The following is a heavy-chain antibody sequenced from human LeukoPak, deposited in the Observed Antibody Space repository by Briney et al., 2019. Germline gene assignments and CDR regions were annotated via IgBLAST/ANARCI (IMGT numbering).Heavy chain of an antibody. CDR1: GGSFSGYY. CDR3: ASATGSYLPRGYYFDY. J-gene: IGHJ4*02. CDR2: INHSGST. V-gene: IGHV4-34*01. Sequence: SETLSLTCGVYGGSFSGYYWSWIRQPPGKGLEWIGEINHSGSTNYNPSLKSRVTISVDTSKNQFSLKLSSVTAVDTAVYYCASATGSYLPRGYYFDYWGQGTLVTVSS. D-gene: IGHD1-26*01.